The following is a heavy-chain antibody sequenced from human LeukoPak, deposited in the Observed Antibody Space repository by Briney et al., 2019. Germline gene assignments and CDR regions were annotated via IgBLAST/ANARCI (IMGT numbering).Heavy chain of an antibody. CDR1: GFTFSSYE. J-gene: IGHJ6*03. CDR2: ISSSGSTI. D-gene: IGHD3-10*01. CDR3: ARVARGDYYYYYMDV. V-gene: IGHV3-48*03. Sequence: GGSLRLSCAASGFTFSSYEMNWVRQAPGKGLEWVSYISSSGSTIYYADSVKGRFTISRDNAKNTLYLQMNSLRAEDTALYYCARVARGDYYYYYMDVWGKGTTVTVSS.